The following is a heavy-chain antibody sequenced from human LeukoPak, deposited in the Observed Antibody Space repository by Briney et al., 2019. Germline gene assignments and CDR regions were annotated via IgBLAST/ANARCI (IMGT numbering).Heavy chain of an antibody. D-gene: IGHD2-15*01. V-gene: IGHV4-61*05. CDR1: GGSISSNSYY. Sequence: SETLSLTCTVSGGSISSNSYYWNWIRQPPGKGLEWIGYIYYSGSTNYNPSLKSRVTISLDTSKNQFSLKLSSVTAADTAVYYCARGYCSGGSCYSYYHYNYMDVWGKGTTVTVSS. CDR3: ARGYCSGGSCYSYYHYNYMDV. J-gene: IGHJ6*03. CDR2: IYYSGST.